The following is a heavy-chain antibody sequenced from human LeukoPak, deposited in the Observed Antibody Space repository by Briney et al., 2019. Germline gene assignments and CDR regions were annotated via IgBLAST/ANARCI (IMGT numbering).Heavy chain of an antibody. CDR3: ASAVVKLNYFDY. Sequence: GGSLRLSCAASGFTFSTYAMSWIRQAPGKGLEWVSAVSVTGDTTYYTDSVKGRFTISRDNSKNTLYLQMNSLSAEDTAVYFCASAVVKLNYFDYWGPGTLVTVSS. CDR1: GFTFSTYA. V-gene: IGHV3-23*01. J-gene: IGHJ4*02. D-gene: IGHD4-23*01. CDR2: VSVTGDTT.